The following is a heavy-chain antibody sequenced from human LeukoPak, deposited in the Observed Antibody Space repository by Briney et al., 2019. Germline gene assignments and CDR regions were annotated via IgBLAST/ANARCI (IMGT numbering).Heavy chain of an antibody. CDR2: IKSKTDGGTT. D-gene: IGHD3-22*01. J-gene: IGHJ4*02. CDR1: GFSFSTYA. V-gene: IGHV3-15*01. Sequence: GGSLRLSCAASGFSFSTYAMSWVRQAPGKGLEWVGRIKSKTDGGTTDYAAPVKGRFTISRDDSKNTLYLQMNSLKTEDTAVYYCTTQYYYDSSGYAVDYWGQGTLVTVSS. CDR3: TTQYYYDSSGYAVDY.